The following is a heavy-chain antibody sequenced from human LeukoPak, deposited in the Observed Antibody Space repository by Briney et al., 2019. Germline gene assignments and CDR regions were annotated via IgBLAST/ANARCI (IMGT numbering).Heavy chain of an antibody. CDR1: GGSISSSSYY. J-gene: IGHJ4*02. CDR3: ARHGGTRITLVEVYYFDY. Sequence: PSETLSLTCSVSGGSISSSSYYWAWLRQPPEKGLEWIGSIYYTGGTNYSPSLKSRVTISVDTSKNQFSLNLSSVTAADTAVYYCARHGGTRITLVEVYYFDYWGQGTLVTVSS. D-gene: IGHD4-11*01. V-gene: IGHV4-39*01. CDR2: IYYTGGT.